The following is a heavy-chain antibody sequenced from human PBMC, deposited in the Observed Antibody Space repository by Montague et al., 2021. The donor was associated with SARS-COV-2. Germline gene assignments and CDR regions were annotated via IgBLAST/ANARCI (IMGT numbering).Heavy chain of an antibody. D-gene: IGHD4-17*01. V-gene: IGHV3-23*01. CDR1: GFPFSSYA. CDR3: ANWKGYDDNTVTADGVDY. Sequence: SLRLSCAASGFPFSSYAMSLVRQAPGKGLKWVSTITGSVESTHYSDSXXGRFTVSRDNSKSTLYLQMNSLRAEDTAVYYCANWKGYDDNTVTADGVDYWGQGALVTVSS. CDR2: ITGSVEST. J-gene: IGHJ4*02.